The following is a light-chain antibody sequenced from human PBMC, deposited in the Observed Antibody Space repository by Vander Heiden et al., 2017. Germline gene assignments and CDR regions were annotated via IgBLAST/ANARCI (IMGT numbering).Light chain of an antibody. CDR3: SSYTSATTYI. CDR2: DVT. CDR1: SSDIGGYNY. V-gene: IGLV2-14*03. J-gene: IGLJ2*01. Sequence: QSALFQPASVSGPPRQSITLSCTGSSSDIGGYNYVYWYQQYPGKAPKLIIYDVTDRPSGISDRFSGSKSGNTASLTISGLQTEDEADYYCSSYTSATTYIFGGGTKLTVL.